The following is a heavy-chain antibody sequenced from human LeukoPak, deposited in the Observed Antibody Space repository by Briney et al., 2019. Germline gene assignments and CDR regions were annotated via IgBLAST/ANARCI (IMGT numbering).Heavy chain of an antibody. D-gene: IGHD6-13*01. CDR2: INHSGST. CDR1: GGSFSGYY. Sequence: SETLSLTCAVYGGSFSGYYWSWIRQPPGKRLEWIGEINHSGSTNYNPSLKSRVTISVDTSKNQFSLKLSSVTAADTAVYYCARRRRQRGVAAAPFDYWGQGTLVTVSS. CDR3: ARRRRQRGVAAAPFDY. J-gene: IGHJ4*02. V-gene: IGHV4-34*01.